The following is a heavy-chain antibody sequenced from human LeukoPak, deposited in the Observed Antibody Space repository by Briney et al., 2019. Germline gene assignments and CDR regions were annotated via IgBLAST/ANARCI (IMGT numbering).Heavy chain of an antibody. CDR1: GFTFSSYS. CDR2: ISSSSSYI. V-gene: IGHV3-21*01. J-gene: IGHJ4*02. Sequence: PGGSLRLSCAASGFTFSSYSMNWVRQAPGKGLEWVSSISSSSSYIYYADSVKGRFTISRDNAKNSLYLQMNSLRAEDTAVYYCARVSRYCSSTSCYGGSFDYWGQGTLVTVSS. D-gene: IGHD2-2*01. CDR3: ARVSRYCSSTSCYGGSFDY.